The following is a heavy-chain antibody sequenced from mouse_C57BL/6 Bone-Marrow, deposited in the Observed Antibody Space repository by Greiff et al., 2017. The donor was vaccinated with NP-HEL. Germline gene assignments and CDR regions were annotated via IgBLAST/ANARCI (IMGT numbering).Heavy chain of an antibody. J-gene: IGHJ4*01. V-gene: IGHV1-53*01. CDR3: ARTANWGHLDY. D-gene: IGHD4-1*01. CDR1: GYTFTSYW. Sequence: QVQLQQPGTELVKPGASVKLSCKASGYTFTSYWMHWVKQRPGQGLEWIGNINPSNGGTNYNEKFKGKATLTVDKSSSTAYMQLRSLTSEDASVYYSARTANWGHLDYWGQGTSVTVSS. CDR2: INPSNGGT.